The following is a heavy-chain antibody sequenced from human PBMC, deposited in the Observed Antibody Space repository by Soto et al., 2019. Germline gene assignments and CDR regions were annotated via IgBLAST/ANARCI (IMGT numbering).Heavy chain of an antibody. D-gene: IGHD6-13*01. J-gene: IGHJ5*02. Sequence: SETLSLTCTVSGGSISSGGYYWSWIRQHPGKGLEWIGYIYYSGSTYYSPSLKSRVTISVDTSKNQFSLKLSSVTAADTAVYYCARGGIAAAWWFDPWGQGTLVTVSS. V-gene: IGHV4-31*03. CDR3: ARGGIAAAWWFDP. CDR2: IYYSGST. CDR1: GGSISSGGYY.